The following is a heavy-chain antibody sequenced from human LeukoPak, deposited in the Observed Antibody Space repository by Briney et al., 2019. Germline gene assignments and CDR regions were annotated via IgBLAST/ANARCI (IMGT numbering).Heavy chain of an antibody. CDR3: AKRPSDYDLKDFDI. D-gene: IGHD3-22*01. CDR1: GFTFSSYG. J-gene: IGHJ3*02. CDR2: IRYDGSNK. V-gene: IGHV3-30*02. Sequence: PGESLRLSCAASGFTFSSYGMHWVRQAPGKGLELVAFIRYDGSNKYYADSVKGRFTISRDNSKNTLYLQMNSLRAEDTAVYYCAKRPSDYDLKDFDIWGQGTMLTVSS.